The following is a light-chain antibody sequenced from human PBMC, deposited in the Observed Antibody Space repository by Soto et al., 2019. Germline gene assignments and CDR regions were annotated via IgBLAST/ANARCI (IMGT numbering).Light chain of an antibody. CDR3: QQYGSSPEYT. V-gene: IGKV3-20*01. J-gene: IGKJ2*01. CDR1: QSVSSSY. Sequence: EIVLTQSPGTLSLSQGERATLSCRASQSVSSSYLAWYQQKPGQAPRLLIYGASCRATGIPDRFSGSGSGTDFTLTISRLEPEDFAVYYCQQYGSSPEYTFGQGTKLEIK. CDR2: GAS.